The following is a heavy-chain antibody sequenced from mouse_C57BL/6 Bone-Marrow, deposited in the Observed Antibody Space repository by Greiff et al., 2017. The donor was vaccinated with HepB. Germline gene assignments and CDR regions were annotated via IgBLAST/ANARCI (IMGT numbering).Heavy chain of an antibody. J-gene: IGHJ2*01. Sequence: VQLQQPGAELVKPGASVKLSCKASGYTFTSYWMHWVKQRPGQGLEWIGMFHPNSGSTNYNEKFKSKATLTVDKSSSTAYMQLSSLTSEDSAVYYCARSGPFIKGYWGQGTTLTVSS. V-gene: IGHV1-64*01. D-gene: IGHD1-1*01. CDR1: GYTFTSYW. CDR3: ARSGPFIKGY. CDR2: FHPNSGST.